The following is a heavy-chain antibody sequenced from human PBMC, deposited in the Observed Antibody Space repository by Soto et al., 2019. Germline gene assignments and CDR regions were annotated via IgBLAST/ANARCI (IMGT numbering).Heavy chain of an antibody. J-gene: IGHJ3*02. D-gene: IGHD2-2*01. V-gene: IGHV3-30*18. CDR2: ISYDGSNK. CDR3: AKAGGIYCSSTSCYPFDAFDI. CDR1: GFTFSSYG. Sequence: QVQLVESGGGVVQPGRSLRLSCAASGFTFSSYGMHWVRQAPGKGLEWVAVISYDGSNKYYADSVKGRFTISRDNSKNKLYLQMNSLRAEDTAVYYCAKAGGIYCSSTSCYPFDAFDIWGQGTMVTVSS.